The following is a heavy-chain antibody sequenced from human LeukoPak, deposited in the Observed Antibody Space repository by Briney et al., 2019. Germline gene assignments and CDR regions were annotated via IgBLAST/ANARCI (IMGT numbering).Heavy chain of an antibody. D-gene: IGHD1-26*01. Sequence: GGSLRLSCAASGFIFSTYAMHWVRQAPGKGLEYVSAISSNGGSTYHANSVKGRFTISRDNSKNTLYLQMGSLRAEDMAVYYCARGIVGATRPMDYWGQGTLSPSPQ. J-gene: IGHJ4*02. CDR2: ISSNGGST. CDR3: ARGIVGATRPMDY. V-gene: IGHV3-64*01. CDR1: GFIFSTYA.